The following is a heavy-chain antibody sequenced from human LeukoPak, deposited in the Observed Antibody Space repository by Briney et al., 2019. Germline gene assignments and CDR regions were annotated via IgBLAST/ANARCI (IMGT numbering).Heavy chain of an antibody. CDR1: GDSVSSNSAA. CDR3: ARDPVGGSTIFDY. V-gene: IGHV6-1*01. Sequence: SQTLSLTCAISGDSVSSNSAAWNWTRQSPSRGLEWLGRTYYRSKWYYDYAVAVKSRISINPDTSKNRFSLQLSSVTPEDTAVYYCARDPVGGSTIFDYWGQGTLVTVSS. CDR2: TYYRSKWYY. D-gene: IGHD1-26*01. J-gene: IGHJ4*02.